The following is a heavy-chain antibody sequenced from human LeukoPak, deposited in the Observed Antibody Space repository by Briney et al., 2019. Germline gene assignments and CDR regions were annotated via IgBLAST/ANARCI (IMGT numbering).Heavy chain of an antibody. CDR2: INPNSGGT. Sequence: GASVKVSCKASGYTFTGYYMHCVRQAPGQGLEWMGWINPNSGGTNYAQKFQGRVTMTRDTSISTAYMELSRLRSDDTAVYYCARGPSLWFGELLLFDYWGQGTLVTVSS. CDR1: GYTFTGYY. CDR3: ARGPSLWFGELLLFDY. J-gene: IGHJ4*02. D-gene: IGHD3-10*01. V-gene: IGHV1-2*02.